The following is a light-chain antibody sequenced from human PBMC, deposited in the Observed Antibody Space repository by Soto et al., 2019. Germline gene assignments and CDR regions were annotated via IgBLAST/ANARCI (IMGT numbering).Light chain of an antibody. J-gene: IGKJ1*01. V-gene: IGKV1-5*03. Sequence: DIQMTQSPSTLSASVGDRVTITCRASQSISSWLAWYQQKPGKVPKLLIYKASSLESGVPSRFSGSGSGTEFTLTIRSLQPDDFATYYCKHYNTYPWTFGHGTKVDIK. CDR1: QSISSW. CDR2: KAS. CDR3: KHYNTYPWT.